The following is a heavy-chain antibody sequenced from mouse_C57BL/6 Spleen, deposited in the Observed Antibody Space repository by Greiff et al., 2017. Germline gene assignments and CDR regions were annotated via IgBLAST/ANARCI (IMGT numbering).Heavy chain of an antibody. Sequence: VQLKQSGAELVRPGASVKLSCKASGYTFTDYYMNWVKQKPGKGLEWIARLYPGSGNTYYNEKFKGKATLTAEKSSSTAYMQLSSLPSEDSAVYFCARSVTDTLYAMDYWGQGTSVTVSS. D-gene: IGHD2-5*01. V-gene: IGHV1-76*01. CDR2: LYPGSGNT. CDR1: GYTFTDYY. CDR3: ARSVTDTLYAMDY. J-gene: IGHJ4*01.